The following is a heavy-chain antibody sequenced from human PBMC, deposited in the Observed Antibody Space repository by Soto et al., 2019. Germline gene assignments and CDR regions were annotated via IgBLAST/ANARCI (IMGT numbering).Heavy chain of an antibody. D-gene: IGHD6-19*01. CDR2: INHSGST. CDR3: ARGASSQQIAVAGISN. CDR1: GGSFSGYY. V-gene: IGHV4-34*01. Sequence: SETLSLTCAVYGGSFSGYYWSWIRQPPGKGLEWIGEINHSGSTNYNPSLKSRVTISVDTSKNQFSLKLSSVTAADTAVYYCARGASSQQIAVAGISNWGQGTLVTVSS. J-gene: IGHJ4*02.